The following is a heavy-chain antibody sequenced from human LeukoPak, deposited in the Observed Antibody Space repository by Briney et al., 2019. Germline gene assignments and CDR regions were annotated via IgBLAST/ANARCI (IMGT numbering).Heavy chain of an antibody. V-gene: IGHV4-4*07. CDR3: ARDYLRGVIRGYYFDY. Sequence: SETLSLTCTVSGGSISSYYWSWIRQPAGKGLEWIGRIYTSGSTNYNPSLKSRVTISVDTSKNQFSLKLSSVTAADTAVYYCARDYLRGVIRGYYFDYWGQGTLVTVSS. D-gene: IGHD3-10*01. J-gene: IGHJ4*02. CDR1: GGSISSYY. CDR2: IYTSGST.